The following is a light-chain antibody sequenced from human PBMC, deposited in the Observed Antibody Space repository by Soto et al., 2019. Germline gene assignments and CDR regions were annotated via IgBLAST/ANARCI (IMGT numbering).Light chain of an antibody. Sequence: EIVLTQSPGTLSLSPGERATLSCRASQTVSSTYLAWYQQKPGQAPRLPIYSASSRATGIPDRFSGSRSGTDFTLTFSRLEFEDFAVKYCQYFGNSPRWSFGQGTKVDIK. CDR2: SAS. CDR1: QTVSSTY. J-gene: IGKJ1*01. CDR3: QYFGNSPRWS. V-gene: IGKV3-20*01.